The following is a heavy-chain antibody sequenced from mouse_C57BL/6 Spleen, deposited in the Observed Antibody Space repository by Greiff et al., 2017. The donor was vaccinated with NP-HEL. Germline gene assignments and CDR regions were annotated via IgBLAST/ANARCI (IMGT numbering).Heavy chain of an antibody. J-gene: IGHJ4*01. D-gene: IGHD2-1*01. Sequence: QVQLQQPGAELVRPGSSVKLSCKASGYTFTSYWMDWVKQRPGQGLEWIGNIYPSDSETHYNQKFKDKATFTVDKSSSTAYMQLSSLTSEDSAVYYCAREGNGYAMDYWGQGTSVTVSS. CDR3: AREGNGYAMDY. CDR2: IYPSDSET. CDR1: GYTFTSYW. V-gene: IGHV1-61*01.